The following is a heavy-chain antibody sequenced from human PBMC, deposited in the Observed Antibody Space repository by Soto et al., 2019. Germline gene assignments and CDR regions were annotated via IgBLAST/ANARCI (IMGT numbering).Heavy chain of an antibody. J-gene: IGHJ5*01. Sequence: EVQLLESGGGLVQPGGSLRLSCAASGFPFSTFEMTWFRQTPETGLEWVSFINGDSSRTYYADAVKGRFTVSRDNSQHTLYLQVYSLRVEDTAVYACVKGGWLDFWGRGTPVIVSS. CDR2: INGDSSRT. V-gene: IGHV3-23*01. CDR1: GFPFSTFE. CDR3: VKGGWLDF. D-gene: IGHD3-16*01.